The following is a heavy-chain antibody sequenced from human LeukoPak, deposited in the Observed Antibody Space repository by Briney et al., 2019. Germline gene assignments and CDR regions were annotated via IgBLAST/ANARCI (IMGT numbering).Heavy chain of an antibody. CDR2: ISYDGSNK. V-gene: IGHV3-30-3*01. CDR1: GFTSSSYA. D-gene: IGHD3-10*01. J-gene: IGHJ4*02. CDR3: ARDYYGSGSYTSTEIDY. Sequence: GGSLRLSCAASGFTSSSYAMHWVRQAPGKGLEWVAVISYDGSNKYYADSVKGRFTISRDNSKSTLYLQMNSLRAEDTAVYYCARDYYGSGSYTSTEIDYWGQGTLVTVSS.